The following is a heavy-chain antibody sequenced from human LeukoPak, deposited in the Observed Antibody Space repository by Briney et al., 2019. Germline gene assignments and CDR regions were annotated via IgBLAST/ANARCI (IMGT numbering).Heavy chain of an antibody. V-gene: IGHV1-69*13. CDR1: GGTFSSYA. D-gene: IGHD3-22*01. CDR3: ARSLLDYYDSSCYSYGMDV. Sequence: SVKVSCKASGGTFSSYAISWVRQAPGQGLEWMGGIIPIFGTANYAQKFQGRVTITADESTSTAYMELSSLRSEDTAVYYCARSLLDYYDSSCYSYGMDVWGQGTTVTVSS. J-gene: IGHJ6*02. CDR2: IIPIFGTA.